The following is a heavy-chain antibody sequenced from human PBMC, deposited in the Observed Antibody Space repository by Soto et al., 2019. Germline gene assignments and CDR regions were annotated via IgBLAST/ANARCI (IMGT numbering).Heavy chain of an antibody. J-gene: IGHJ6*02. CDR2: IWYDGSNK. V-gene: IGHV3-33*06. CDR3: AKAATYCTSSTCLRPANPDV. Sequence: QVQLVESGGGVVQPGRSLRLSCAASGFTFSSYGMHWVRQAPGKGLEWVAVIWYDGSNKYYADSVKGRFTISRDNSKNTLYLQMNSLRAEDTAVYYCAKAATYCTSSTCLRPANPDVWGQGTTVTVSS. D-gene: IGHD2-2*01. CDR1: GFTFSSYG.